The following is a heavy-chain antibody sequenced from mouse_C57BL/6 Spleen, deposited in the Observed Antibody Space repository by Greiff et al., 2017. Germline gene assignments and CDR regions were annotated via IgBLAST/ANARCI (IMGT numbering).Heavy chain of an antibody. CDR2: ISNGGGST. V-gene: IGHV5-12*01. CDR3: ARGDSPYAMDY. CDR1: GFTFSDYY. D-gene: IGHD2-12*01. J-gene: IGHJ4*01. Sequence: EVKLVESGGGLVQPGGSLKLSCAASGFTFSDYYMYWVRQTPEKRLEWVAYISNGGGSTYYPDTVKGRFTISRANAKNTLYLQMSRLKSEDTAMYYCARGDSPYAMDYWGQGTSVTVSS.